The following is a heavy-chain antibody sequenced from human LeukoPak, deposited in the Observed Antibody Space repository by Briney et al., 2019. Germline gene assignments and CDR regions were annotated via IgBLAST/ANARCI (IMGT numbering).Heavy chain of an antibody. D-gene: IGHD6-19*01. J-gene: IGHJ5*02. CDR2: ISYDGSNK. Sequence: GRSLRLFCGASGFTLSSHAMHRVRQAPGKGLEWVAVISYDGSNKYYTDSAKGRFTISRDNYKNTLYMQMNSLTTEDTALYFCARDDGGKYSSGWMSNWFDPWGQGTLVTVSS. CDR1: GFTLSSHA. CDR3: ARDDGGKYSSGWMSNWFDP. V-gene: IGHV3-30-3*01.